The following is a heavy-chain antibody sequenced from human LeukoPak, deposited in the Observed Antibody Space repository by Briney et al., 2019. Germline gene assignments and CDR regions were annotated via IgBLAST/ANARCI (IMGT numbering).Heavy chain of an antibody. J-gene: IGHJ5*02. CDR3: ARDGGNLPFDP. Sequence: ASVKVSCKASGGTFSSYAISWVRQAPGQGLEWMGRIIPILGIANHAQKFQGRVTITADKSTSTAYMELSSLRSEDTAVYYCARDGGNLPFDPWGQGTLVTVSS. V-gene: IGHV1-69*04. CDR2: IIPILGIA. D-gene: IGHD4-23*01. CDR1: GGTFSSYA.